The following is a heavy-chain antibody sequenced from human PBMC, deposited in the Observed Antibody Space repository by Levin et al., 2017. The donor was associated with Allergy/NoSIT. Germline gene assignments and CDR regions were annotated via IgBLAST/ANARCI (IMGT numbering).Heavy chain of an antibody. CDR1: GVSINNYY. Sequence: PSEILSLTCTVSGVSINNYYWSWIRQPPGKGLEWIGYIYYSGSTNYNPSLKSRVTISVDTSKNQFSLKLSSVTAAHTSVYYCARLFVYYDSSGYYYPDYWGQGTLVSVSS. J-gene: IGHJ4*02. D-gene: IGHD3-22*01. CDR2: IYYSGST. V-gene: IGHV4-59*08. CDR3: ARLFVYYDSSGYYYPDY.